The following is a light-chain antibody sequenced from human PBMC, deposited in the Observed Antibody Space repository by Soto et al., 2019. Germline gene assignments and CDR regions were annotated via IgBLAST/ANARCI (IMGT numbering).Light chain of an antibody. Sequence: EIQMTQSPSSLSASVGDRVTITCRASQSISDYLAWYQQKPGKAPKLLIYAASTLQSGVPSRVSGSGAGTDFTLTNSSLQPEDVATYYCQKYNSAPRTFGQGTKVDIK. CDR3: QKYNSAPRT. CDR1: QSISDY. J-gene: IGKJ1*01. CDR2: AAS. V-gene: IGKV1-27*01.